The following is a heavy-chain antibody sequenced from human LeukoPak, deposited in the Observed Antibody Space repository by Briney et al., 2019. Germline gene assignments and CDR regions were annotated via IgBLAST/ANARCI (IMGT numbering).Heavy chain of an antibody. Sequence: QPGGSLRLSCAASGFTFSSYGMTWARQAPGKGLEWVSGISGSGGSTYYADSVKGRFTISRDNSKNTLYLQMNSLRAEDAAVYFCAKAPVTSCRGAYCYPFDSWGQGTLVTVSS. V-gene: IGHV3-23*01. CDR2: ISGSGGST. CDR1: GFTFSSYG. D-gene: IGHD2-21*01. J-gene: IGHJ4*02. CDR3: AKAPVTSCRGAYCYPFDS.